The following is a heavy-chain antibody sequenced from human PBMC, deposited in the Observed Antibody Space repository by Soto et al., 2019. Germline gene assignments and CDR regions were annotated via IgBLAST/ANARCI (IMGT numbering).Heavy chain of an antibody. CDR3: ARVTWAGESIAVAGTTQYFDY. Sequence: GASVKVSCKASGYTFTSYGISWVRQAPGQGLEWMGWISAYNGNTNYAQKLQGRVTMTTDTSTSTAYMELRSLRSDDTAVYYCARVTWAGESIAVAGTTQYFDYWGQGTLVTVSS. CDR2: ISAYNGNT. J-gene: IGHJ4*02. V-gene: IGHV1-18*01. D-gene: IGHD6-19*01. CDR1: GYTFTSYG.